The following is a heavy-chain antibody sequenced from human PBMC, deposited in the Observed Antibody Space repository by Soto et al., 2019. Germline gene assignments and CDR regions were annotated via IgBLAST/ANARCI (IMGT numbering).Heavy chain of an antibody. J-gene: IGHJ4*02. V-gene: IGHV4-61*01. Sequence: SETLSLTCTVSGGSVSSGSYYWSWIRQPPGEGLEWIGWVFHSGSTKYNASLKSRVTISVDRSKNQFSLNLSYVTAADTAVYYCARDSSGRYDYWGQGTLVTVSS. D-gene: IGHD1-26*01. CDR3: ARDSSGRYDY. CDR2: VFHSGST. CDR1: GGSVSSGSYY.